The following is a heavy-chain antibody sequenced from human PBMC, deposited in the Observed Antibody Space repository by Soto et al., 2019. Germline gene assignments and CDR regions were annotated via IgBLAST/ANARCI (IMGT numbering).Heavy chain of an antibody. J-gene: IGHJ4*02. D-gene: IGHD6-19*01. CDR1: GGSISSYY. CDR2: TYYSGST. Sequence: QVQLQESGPGLVKPSETLSLTCTVSGGSISSYYWSWIRQPPGKGLEWIGYTYYSGSTNYNPSPKSRVRLSVDTSKNQFSLKLSSVTAADTAVYYCARRYSSGFDFWGQGTLVTVSS. V-gene: IGHV4-59*08. CDR3: ARRYSSGFDF.